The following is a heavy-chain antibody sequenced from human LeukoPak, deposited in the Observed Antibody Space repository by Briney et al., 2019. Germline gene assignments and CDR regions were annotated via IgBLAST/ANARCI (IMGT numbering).Heavy chain of an antibody. CDR1: GFTFSSYG. Sequence: GGSLRLSCAASGFTFSSYGMHWVRQAPGKGLEWVAVIWYDGSNKYYADSVRGRFTISRDNSKNTLYLQMNSLRAEDTAVYYCARDPEWELLYFDYWGQGPLVTVSS. CDR3: ARDPEWELLYFDY. D-gene: IGHD1-26*01. J-gene: IGHJ4*02. V-gene: IGHV3-33*01. CDR2: IWYDGSNK.